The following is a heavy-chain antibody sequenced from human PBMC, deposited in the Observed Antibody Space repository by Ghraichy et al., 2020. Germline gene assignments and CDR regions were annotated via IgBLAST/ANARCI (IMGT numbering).Heavy chain of an antibody. Sequence: LSLTCEASGLTFSTYWMSWVRQAPGKGLEWVANINQNGSEKYFVDSVKGRFIISRDNAKNSLYLQMNSLGAEDTAVYYCRCSGRAGVDVWGQGTTVTVSS. D-gene: IGHD3-10*02. CDR2: INQNGSEK. V-gene: IGHV3-7*01. CDR1: GLTFSTYW. J-gene: IGHJ6*02. CDR3: RCSGRAGVDV.